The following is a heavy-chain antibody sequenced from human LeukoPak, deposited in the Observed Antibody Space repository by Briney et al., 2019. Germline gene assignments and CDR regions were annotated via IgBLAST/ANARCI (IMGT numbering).Heavy chain of an antibody. V-gene: IGHV3-9*03. CDR3: AKAGYSYGPYSYYFDY. Sequence: GGSLRLSCAASGFTCDDYAMHWVRQAPGKGLEWVSGISWNSGSIGYADSVKGRFTSSRDNAKNSLYLQMNSLRAEDMALYYCAKAGYSYGPYSYYFDYWGQGTLVTVSS. CDR1: GFTCDDYA. CDR2: ISWNSGSI. D-gene: IGHD5-18*01. J-gene: IGHJ4*02.